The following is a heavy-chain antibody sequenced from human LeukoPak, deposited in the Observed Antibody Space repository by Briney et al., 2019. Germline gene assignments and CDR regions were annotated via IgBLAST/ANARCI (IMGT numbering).Heavy chain of an antibody. CDR1: GFTFSSYS. CDR2: ISSSSGYI. V-gene: IGHV3-21*01. J-gene: IGHJ4*02. D-gene: IGHD5-18*01. CDR3: AREGDTAMVALDY. Sequence: GSLRLSCAASGFTFSSYSMNWVRQAPGKGLEWVSSISSSSGYIYYADSVKGRFTISRDNAKKLLYLQMNSLRAGDTAVYYCAREGDTAMVALDYWGQGTLVTVSS.